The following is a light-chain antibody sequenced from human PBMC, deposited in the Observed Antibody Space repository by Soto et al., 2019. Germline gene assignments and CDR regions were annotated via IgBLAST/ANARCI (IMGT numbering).Light chain of an antibody. CDR1: QSVSSN. CDR3: QQYNNWPRT. J-gene: IGKJ1*01. V-gene: IGKV3-15*01. CDR2: GAS. Sequence: EIVMTQSPASLSVSPGERATLSCRASQSVSSNLAWYQQKPGQAPRLLIYGASTGATGVPARFSGSGSGTDFPLTISSLQSEDFAVYYCQQYNNWPRTFGQGTKVEIK.